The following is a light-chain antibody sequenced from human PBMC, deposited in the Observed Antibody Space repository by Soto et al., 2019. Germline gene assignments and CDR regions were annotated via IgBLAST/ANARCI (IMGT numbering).Light chain of an antibody. J-gene: IGLJ3*02. CDR1: SSNIGADYD. V-gene: IGLV1-40*01. Sequence: QSVLTQSPSVSGAPGQRVTISCTGSSSNIGADYDVHWYQQFPGTAPKLLIYGNNNRPSGVPDRFSGSKSGTSASLAITGLQAEDEADYYCQSYDSSLSGWVFGGGIKLTVL. CDR3: QSYDSSLSGWV. CDR2: GNN.